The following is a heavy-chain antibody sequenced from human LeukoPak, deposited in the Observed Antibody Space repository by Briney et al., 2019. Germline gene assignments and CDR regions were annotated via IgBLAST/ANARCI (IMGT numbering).Heavy chain of an antibody. J-gene: IGHJ4*02. D-gene: IGHD4-17*01. V-gene: IGHV1-69*05. CDR2: IIPIFGTA. CDR1: GGTFSSYA. CDR3: ARTNDYGDYTLLF. Sequence: SVKVSCKASGGTFSSYAISWVRQAPGQGLEWMGGIIPIFGTANYAQKFQGRVTITTDESTSTAYMELSSLRSEDTAVYYCARTNDYGDYTLLFWGQGTLVTVSS.